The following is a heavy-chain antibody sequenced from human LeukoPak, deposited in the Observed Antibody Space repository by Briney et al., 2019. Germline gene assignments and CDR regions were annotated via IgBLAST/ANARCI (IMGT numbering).Heavy chain of an antibody. Sequence: GGSLRLSCAASGFTFSSYAMHWVRQAPGKGLEWVAVISYDGSNKYYADSVKGRFTISRDNSKNTLYLQMNSLRAEDTAVHYCARVSIPDGDYHGGFDYWGQGTLVTVSS. V-gene: IGHV3-30*04. D-gene: IGHD4-17*01. CDR1: GFTFSSYA. J-gene: IGHJ4*02. CDR3: ARVSIPDGDYHGGFDY. CDR2: ISYDGSNK.